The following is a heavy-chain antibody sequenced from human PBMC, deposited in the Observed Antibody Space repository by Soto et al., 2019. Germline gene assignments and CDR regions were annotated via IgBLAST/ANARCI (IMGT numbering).Heavy chain of an antibody. CDR1: GFTFSSYS. Sequence: GGSLILSCAASGFTFSSYSMSWVRQAPGKGLEWVSAISGSGGSTYYADSVKGRFTISRDNSKNTLYLQMNSLRAEDTAVYYCAKAPQIASEYFQHWGQGTLVTVSS. D-gene: IGHD3-22*01. V-gene: IGHV3-23*01. J-gene: IGHJ1*01. CDR2: ISGSGGST. CDR3: AKAPQIASEYFQH.